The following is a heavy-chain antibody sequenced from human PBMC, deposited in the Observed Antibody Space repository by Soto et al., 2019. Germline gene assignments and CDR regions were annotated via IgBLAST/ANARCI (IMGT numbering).Heavy chain of an antibody. CDR1: GFTFSSYA. D-gene: IGHD3-22*01. V-gene: IGHV3-23*01. CDR2: ISGSGGST. CDR3: AKVTTMIVVAHDAFDI. Sequence: PXGSLKLWCAASGFTFSSYAMSGVRQAPGKGLEWVSAISGSGGSTYYADSVKGWFTISRDNSKNTLYLQMNSLRAEDTAVYYCAKVTTMIVVAHDAFDIWGQGTMVTVSS. J-gene: IGHJ3*02.